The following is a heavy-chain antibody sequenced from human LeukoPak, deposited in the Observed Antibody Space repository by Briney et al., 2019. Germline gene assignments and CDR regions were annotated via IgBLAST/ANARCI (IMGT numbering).Heavy chain of an antibody. CDR1: GGSFSGYY. V-gene: IGHV4-34*01. J-gene: IGHJ2*01. D-gene: IGHD2-2*01. CDR3: ARGIVLVPAAKEYFDL. CDR2: INHSGST. Sequence: SETLSVTCAVYGGSFSGYYWSWIRQPPGKGLEWIGEINHSGSTNYNPSLKSRVTISVDTSKNQFSLKLSSVTAADTSVYYCARGIVLVPAAKEYFDLWGRGTLVTVSS.